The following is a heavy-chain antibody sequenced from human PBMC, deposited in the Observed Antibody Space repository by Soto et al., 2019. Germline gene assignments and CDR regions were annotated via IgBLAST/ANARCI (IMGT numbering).Heavy chain of an antibody. CDR1: GFNFNTYS. Sequence: EVRLVESGGGLVKPGGSLRVSCAASGFNFNTYSMNWVRQAPGKGLQWVSFISASGAYKYYADSVRGRFTISRDNDKKSVFLEMNSLTADDTAIYYCAGERSALPGARDAMDVWGQGTTVTVSS. V-gene: IGHV3-21*02. CDR2: ISASGAYK. D-gene: IGHD1-26*01. CDR3: AGERSALPGARDAMDV. J-gene: IGHJ6*02.